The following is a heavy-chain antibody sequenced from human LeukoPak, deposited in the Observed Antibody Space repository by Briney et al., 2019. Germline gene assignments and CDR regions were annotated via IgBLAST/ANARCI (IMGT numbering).Heavy chain of an antibody. CDR2: ISSSSSYI. Sequence: GGSLRLSCAASGFTFSSYSMNWVRQAPGKGLEWVSSISSSSSYIYYADSVKGRFTISRDNAKNSLYLQMNSLRAEDTAVYYCARDRSGSYQTRAFDIWGQGTMVTVSS. J-gene: IGHJ3*02. D-gene: IGHD1-26*01. CDR3: ARDRSGSYQTRAFDI. V-gene: IGHV3-21*01. CDR1: GFTFSSYS.